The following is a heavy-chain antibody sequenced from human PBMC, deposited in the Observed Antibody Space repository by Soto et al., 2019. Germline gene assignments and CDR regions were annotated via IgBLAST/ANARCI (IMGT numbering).Heavy chain of an antibody. CDR3: ARHVYTDILEAFDP. CDR1: GGSISSSSYY. J-gene: IGHJ5*02. CDR2: IYYSGST. V-gene: IGHV4-39*01. D-gene: IGHD3-9*01. Sequence: SETLSLTCTVSGGSISSSSYYWGWIRQPPGKGLEWIGSIYYSGSTYYNPSLKSRVTISVDTSKNQFSLKLSSVTAADTAVYYCARHVYTDILEAFDPWGQGTLVTVSS.